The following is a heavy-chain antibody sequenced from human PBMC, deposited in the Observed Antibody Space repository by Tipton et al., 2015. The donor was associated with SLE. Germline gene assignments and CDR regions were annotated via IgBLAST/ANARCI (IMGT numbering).Heavy chain of an antibody. V-gene: IGHV4-34*01. J-gene: IGHJ3*02. CDR1: GGSFSGYY. CDR3: ARLVAVPALSDDAFDI. Sequence: LRLSCAVYGGSFSGYYWSWIRQPPGKGLEWIGEINHSGSTNYNPSLKSRVTISVDTSKNLFSLKLSSVTAADTAVYYCARLVAVPALSDDAFDIWGQGTMVTVSS. CDR2: INHSGST. D-gene: IGHD2-21*02.